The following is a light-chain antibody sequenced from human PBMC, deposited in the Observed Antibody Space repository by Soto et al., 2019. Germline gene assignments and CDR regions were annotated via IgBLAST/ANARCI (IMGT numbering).Light chain of an antibody. CDR3: QQARSFPLT. CDR2: SAS. CDR1: QAISSW. J-gene: IGKJ4*01. Sequence: DIQMTQSLSSVSASVGDRVTITCRASQAISSWLAWYQQKPGRAPKLLIYSASSLQNGAPSRFTGSGSGTDFTLTITSLQPDDTAIYYCQQARSFPLTFGGGTKVEIK. V-gene: IGKV1-12*01.